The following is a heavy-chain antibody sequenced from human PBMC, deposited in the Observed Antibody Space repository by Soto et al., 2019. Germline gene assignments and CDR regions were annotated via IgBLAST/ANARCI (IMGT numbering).Heavy chain of an antibody. V-gene: IGHV1-69*13. D-gene: IGHD3-22*01. CDR1: GCTCSSYA. J-gene: IGHJ4*02. CDR2: IIPIFGTA. CDR3: ATSYYDSSGYYKRKYYFDY. Sequence: SVKVSCKASGCTCSSYAISWVRQAPGQGLEWMGGIIPIFGTANYAQKFQGRVTITADESTSTAYMELSSLRSEDKAVYYCATSYYDSSGYYKRKYYFDYWGQGTLFTVSS.